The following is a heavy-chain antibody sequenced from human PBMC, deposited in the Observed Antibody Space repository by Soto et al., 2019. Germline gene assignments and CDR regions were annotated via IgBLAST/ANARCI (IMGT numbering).Heavy chain of an antibody. J-gene: IGHJ4*02. Sequence: QVQLVQSGAEVKKPGSSVKVSCKASGGTFSSYAISWVRQAPGQGLAWMGGIIPIFGTANYAQKFQGRVTITADKATSTAYRELSSLRSEDTAVYYCARVGGTDIVVVPAEFDYWGQGTLVTVSS. CDR1: GGTFSSYA. D-gene: IGHD2-2*01. V-gene: IGHV1-69*06. CDR2: IIPIFGTA. CDR3: ARVGGTDIVVVPAEFDY.